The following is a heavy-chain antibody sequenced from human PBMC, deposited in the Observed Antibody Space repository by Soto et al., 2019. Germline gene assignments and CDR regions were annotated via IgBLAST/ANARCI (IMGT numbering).Heavy chain of an antibody. J-gene: IGHJ6*02. D-gene: IGHD2-15*01. CDR1: GGTFSSYA. CDR3: ASDSDIVVVVAATRRGYYGMDV. V-gene: IGHV1-69*13. CDR2: IIPIFGTA. Sequence: SVKVSCKASGGTFSSYAISWVRQAPGQGLEWMGGIIPIFGTANYAQKFQGRVTITADESTSTAYMELSSLRSEDTAVYYCASDSDIVVVVAATRRGYYGMDVWGQGTTVTVS.